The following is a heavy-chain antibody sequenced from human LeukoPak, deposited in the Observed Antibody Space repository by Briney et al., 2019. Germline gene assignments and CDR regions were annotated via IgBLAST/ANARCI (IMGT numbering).Heavy chain of an antibody. J-gene: IGHJ4*02. Sequence: PSETLSLTCAVYGGSFSGYYWSWIRQPPGKGLEWIGEINHSGSTNYNPSLKSRVTTSVDTSKNQFSLKLSSVTAADTAVYYCARAIITIFGVVTIYYFGYWGQGTLVTVSS. CDR1: GGSFSGYY. V-gene: IGHV4-34*01. D-gene: IGHD3-3*01. CDR2: INHSGST. CDR3: ARAIITIFGVVTIYYFGY.